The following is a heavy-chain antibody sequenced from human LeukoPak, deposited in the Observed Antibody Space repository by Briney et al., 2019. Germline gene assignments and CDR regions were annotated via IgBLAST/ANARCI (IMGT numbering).Heavy chain of an antibody. D-gene: IGHD3-10*01. J-gene: IGHJ3*02. CDR2: IDGSATDT. CDR3: AKDFYGSGSYYTVAFDI. V-gene: IGHV3-23*01. Sequence: GGSLRLSCAASGFTFSNYAMTWVRQAPGKGLEWVLSIDGSATDTYYADSVKGRFTISRDNSRNTQYLQMNSLRAEDTAVYYCAKDFYGSGSYYTVAFDIWGQGTVVTVS. CDR1: GFTFSNYA.